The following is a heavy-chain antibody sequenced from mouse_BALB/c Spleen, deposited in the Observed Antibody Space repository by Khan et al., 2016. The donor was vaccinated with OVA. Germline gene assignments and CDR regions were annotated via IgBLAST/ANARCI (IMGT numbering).Heavy chain of an antibody. Sequence: EVQLQESGPGLVKPSQSLSLTCTVTGYSITSDYSWNWIRQFPGNRLEWMGYLSYSGSTSYTPSLKSRISITRDTSKNQFFLQLNSVTGEDTATYYCARGRGYWGQGTLVTVSA. CDR3: ARGRGY. CDR2: LSYSGST. CDR1: GYSITSDYS. J-gene: IGHJ3*02. V-gene: IGHV3-2*02.